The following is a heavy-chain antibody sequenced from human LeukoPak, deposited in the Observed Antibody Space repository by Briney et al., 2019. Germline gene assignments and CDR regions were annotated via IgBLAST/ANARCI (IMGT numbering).Heavy chain of an antibody. J-gene: IGHJ4*02. CDR1: GLTVSSNC. CDR2: IYSGGNT. D-gene: IGHD4-17*01. CDR3: ARRAGDYSHPYDY. Sequence: GGSLRLSCAASGLTVSSNCMSWVRQAPGKGLEGVSFIYSGGNTYYADSVKGRFTISRDNSKNTVHLQMNSLRAEDTAMYYCARRAGDYSHPYDYWGQGTLVTVSS. V-gene: IGHV3-53*01.